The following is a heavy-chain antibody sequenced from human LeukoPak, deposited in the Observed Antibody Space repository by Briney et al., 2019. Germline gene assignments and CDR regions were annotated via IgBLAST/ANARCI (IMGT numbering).Heavy chain of an antibody. D-gene: IGHD4-23*01. CDR1: GGTFSSYA. V-gene: IGHV1-69*13. CDR2: IIPIFGTA. Sequence: ASVKVSCKASGGTFSSYAISWVRQAPGQGLEWMGGIIPIFGTANYAQKFQGRVTITADESTSTAYMELSSLRSEDTAVYYCARDGGNSAAMTDYWGQGTLVTVSS. CDR3: ARDGGNSAAMTDY. J-gene: IGHJ4*02.